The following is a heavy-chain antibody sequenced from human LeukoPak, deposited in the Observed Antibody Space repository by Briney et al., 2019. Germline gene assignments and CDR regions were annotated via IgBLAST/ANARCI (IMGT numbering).Heavy chain of an antibody. CDR1: GFTFRIYN. CDR3: ASSSWYDSPGVV. D-gene: IGHD6-13*01. CDR2: ITYDGSEK. V-gene: IGHV3-30*03. J-gene: IGHJ6*04. Sequence: GGSLRLSCAASGFTFRIYNMHWVRQAPGKGLEWVAVITYDGSEKYYAESVKGRFTISRDNSKDTLYLQMNSLRAEDTAVYYCASSSWYDSPGVVWGKGTTVTVSS.